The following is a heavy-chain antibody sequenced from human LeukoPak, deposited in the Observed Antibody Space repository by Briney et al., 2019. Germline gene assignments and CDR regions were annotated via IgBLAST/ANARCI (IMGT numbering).Heavy chain of an antibody. CDR1: GGSIRSYY. CDR3: ASGYGDYDAFDI. V-gene: IGHV4-59*08. Sequence: SETLSLTCTVSGGSIRSYYWSWIRQPPGKGLEWIGYIYYSGSTNYNPSLKSRVTISVATSKNQFSLKLSSVTAADTAVYYCASGYGDYDAFDIWGQGTMVTVSS. J-gene: IGHJ3*02. CDR2: IYYSGST. D-gene: IGHD4-17*01.